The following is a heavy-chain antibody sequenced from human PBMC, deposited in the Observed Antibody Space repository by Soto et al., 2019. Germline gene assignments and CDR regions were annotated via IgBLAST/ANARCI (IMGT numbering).Heavy chain of an antibody. Sequence: QVQLVQSGAEVKKPGASVNVSCKASGYTFTGYYMHWVRQAPGQGLEWMGWINPNSGGTNYGQKFQGRVTMTRDTYISTADMELSRLRADDTAVYYCARKGYDKGHGMDVWGQGTTVTVSS. CDR1: GYTFTGYY. CDR3: ARKGYDKGHGMDV. CDR2: INPNSGGT. J-gene: IGHJ6*02. V-gene: IGHV1-2*02. D-gene: IGHD3-22*01.